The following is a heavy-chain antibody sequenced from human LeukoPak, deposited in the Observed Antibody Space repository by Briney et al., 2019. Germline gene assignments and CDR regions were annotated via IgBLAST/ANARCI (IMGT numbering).Heavy chain of an antibody. CDR3: ARAVPCYDSSGYHVYFDY. CDR2: INHSGRT. J-gene: IGHJ4*02. D-gene: IGHD3-22*01. V-gene: IGHV4-34*01. CDR1: GGSFSGYY. Sequence: PSETLSLTCAVYGGSFSGYYWRWIRQPPGNGLEWIGEINHSGRTNYNPSLKSRVTISVDTSKNQFSLKLSSVTAADTAVYYCARAVPCYDSSGYHVYFDYWGQGTLVTVSS.